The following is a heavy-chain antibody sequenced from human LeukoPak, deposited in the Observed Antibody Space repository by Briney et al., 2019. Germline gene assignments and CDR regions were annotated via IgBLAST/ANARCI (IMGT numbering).Heavy chain of an antibody. CDR1: GGSFSGYY. CDR2: INHIGST. V-gene: IGHV4-34*01. CDR3: ARLNGDYYFDY. J-gene: IGHJ4*02. D-gene: IGHD4-17*01. Sequence: SETLPLTCAVYGGSFSGYYWSWIRQPPGKGLEWIGEINHIGSTNYNPSLKSRVTISVDTSKNQFSLKLSSVTAADTAVYYCARLNGDYYFDYWGQGTLVTVSS.